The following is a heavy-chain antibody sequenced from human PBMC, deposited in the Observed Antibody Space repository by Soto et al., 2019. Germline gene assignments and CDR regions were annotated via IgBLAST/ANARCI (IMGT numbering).Heavy chain of an antibody. CDR3: AREKGYFDY. CDR1: GFTFSSHC. Sequence: PGGSLRLSCAASGFTFSSHCMSWVRQAPGNGLEWVANIKQDGSEKYYVDSVKGRCTISRDNTKNSLYLQMNSLRSEDSAVYYCAREKGYFDYWCQGTLVTVSS. J-gene: IGHJ4*01. CDR2: IKQDGSEK. V-gene: IGHV3-7*03.